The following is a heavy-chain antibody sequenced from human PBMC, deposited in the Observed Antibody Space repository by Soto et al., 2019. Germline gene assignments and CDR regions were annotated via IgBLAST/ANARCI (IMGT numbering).Heavy chain of an antibody. J-gene: IGHJ6*02. D-gene: IGHD6-19*01. Sequence: GESLKMSCGGSGYNFGIHCIAWVLQKPGKGLEWMGIIYPSDSDARYRPSFQGQVTFSADKSISTAYLQWSSLKASDSATYYCARHAEYNSGWGAGMDVRGQGTTVTVSS. CDR3: ARHAEYNSGWGAGMDV. CDR1: GYNFGIHC. V-gene: IGHV5-51*01. CDR2: IYPSDSDA.